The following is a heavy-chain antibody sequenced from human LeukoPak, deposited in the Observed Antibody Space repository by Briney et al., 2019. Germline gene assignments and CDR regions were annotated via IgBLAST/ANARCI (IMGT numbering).Heavy chain of an antibody. J-gene: IGHJ3*02. CDR2: INPNSGGT. Sequence: ASVKVSCKASGYTFTTYYIHWVRQAPGQGLEWMGWINPNSGGTNYAQKFQGRVTMTRDTSISTAYMELSRLRSDDTAVYYCARSSDSSGYYREPFWDIWGQGTMVTVSS. V-gene: IGHV1-2*02. CDR3: ARSSDSSGYYREPFWDI. CDR1: GYTFTTYY. D-gene: IGHD3-22*01.